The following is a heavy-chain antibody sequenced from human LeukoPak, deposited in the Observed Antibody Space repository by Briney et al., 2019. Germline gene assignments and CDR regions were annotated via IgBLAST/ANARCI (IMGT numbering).Heavy chain of an antibody. CDR2: ISGSGGST. D-gene: IGHD2-2*01. CDR1: GFTFSSYA. CDR3: AKAAVVVPAAIRAYYYYYYMDV. Sequence: PGGSLRLSCAASGFTFSSYAMSWVRQAPGKGLEWVSAISGSGGSTYYADSAKGRFTISRDNSKNTLYLQMNSLRAEDTAVYYCAKAAVVVPAAIRAYYYYYYMDVWGKGTTVTVSS. J-gene: IGHJ6*03. V-gene: IGHV3-23*01.